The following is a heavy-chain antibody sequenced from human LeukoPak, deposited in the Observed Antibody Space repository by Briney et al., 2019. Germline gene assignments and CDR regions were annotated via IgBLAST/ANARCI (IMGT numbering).Heavy chain of an antibody. Sequence: GGSLRLSCAASGFTVSNSYMSWVRQAPGKGLEWVSVIYRDGSSYYPDSLKGRFTISRDNPKNTLYLQMNSLRAEDTAVYYCVRDFMGYCGGECYSRWGKGTTVNVSS. CDR1: GFTVSNSY. CDR2: IYRDGSS. V-gene: IGHV3-66*02. D-gene: IGHD2-21*01. CDR3: VRDFMGYCGGECYSR. J-gene: IGHJ6*04.